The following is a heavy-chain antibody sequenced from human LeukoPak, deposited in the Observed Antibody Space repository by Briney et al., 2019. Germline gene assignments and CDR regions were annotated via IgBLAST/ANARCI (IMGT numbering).Heavy chain of an antibody. V-gene: IGHV1-69*13. D-gene: IGHD4-23*01. J-gene: IGHJ4*02. CDR2: IIPIFGTA. CDR1: GYTFATYA. Sequence: ASVKVSCKVSGYTFATYAISWVRQAPGQGLEWMGGIIPIFGTANYAQKFQGRVTITADESTSTAYMELSSLRSEDTAVYYCAREALYYGGNSAGNLDYWGQGTLVTVSS. CDR3: AREALYYGGNSAGNLDY.